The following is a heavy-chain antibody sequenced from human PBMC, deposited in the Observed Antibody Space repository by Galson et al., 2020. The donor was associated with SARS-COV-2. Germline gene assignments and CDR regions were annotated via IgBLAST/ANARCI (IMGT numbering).Heavy chain of an antibody. V-gene: IGHV4-39*01. D-gene: IGHD3-22*01. Sequence: SETLSLTCTVSGGSITSSIYYWGWVRQPPGKGLEWIGSIHYSGSTYYHPSLKTRVTISLDTSKNQFSLKLGSVTAADTAVYYCARLTYYYDGSSDGSLYYFDYWGQGTLVTVSS. CDR1: GGSITSSIYY. CDR2: IHYSGST. J-gene: IGHJ4*02. CDR3: ARLTYYYDGSSDGSLYYFDY.